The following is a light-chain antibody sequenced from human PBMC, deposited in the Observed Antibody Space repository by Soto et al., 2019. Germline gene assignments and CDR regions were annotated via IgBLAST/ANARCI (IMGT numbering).Light chain of an antibody. V-gene: IGKV3-20*01. Sequence: EIVLTQSPGTLSVSPGGRATLSCRASRSVSSSFLAWYQQKPGQAPRLLIYGASSRATGIPDRFSGSGSGTDFTLTISRLEPEDFAVYYCQQYGSSPPLTFGGGTKVEIK. J-gene: IGKJ4*01. CDR2: GAS. CDR1: RSVSSSF. CDR3: QQYGSSPPLT.